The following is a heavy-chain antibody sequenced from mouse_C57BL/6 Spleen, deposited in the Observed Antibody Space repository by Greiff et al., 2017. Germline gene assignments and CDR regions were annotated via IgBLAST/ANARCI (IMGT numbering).Heavy chain of an antibody. D-gene: IGHD1-1*01. CDR3: AREPAGRNYGGDFDD. CDR2: INYDGSST. J-gene: IGHJ2*01. CDR1: GFTFSDYY. V-gene: IGHV5-16*01. Sequence: EVQLVESEGGLVQPGSSMKLSCTASGFTFSDYYMAWVRQVPEKGLEWVANINYDGSSTYYLDSLKSRFIISRDNAKTILYLQMSSLKSEDTATYYCAREPAGRNYGGDFDDWGQGTTLTVAS.